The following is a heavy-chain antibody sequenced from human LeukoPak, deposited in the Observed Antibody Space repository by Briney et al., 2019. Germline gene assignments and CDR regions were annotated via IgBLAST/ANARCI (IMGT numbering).Heavy chain of an antibody. D-gene: IGHD3-10*01. CDR1: GFTFSSYG. CDR3: AKVTVRGAQPDY. Sequence: PGGSLRLSCAASGFTFSSYGMHWVRKAPGKGLEWVAFIRYDGSNKYYADSVKGRFTISRDNSKNTLYLQMNSLRAEDTAVYYCAKVTVRGAQPDYWGQGTLVTVSS. CDR2: IRYDGSNK. J-gene: IGHJ4*02. V-gene: IGHV3-30*02.